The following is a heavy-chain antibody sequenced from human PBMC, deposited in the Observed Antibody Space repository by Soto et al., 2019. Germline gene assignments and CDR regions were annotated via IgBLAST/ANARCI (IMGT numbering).Heavy chain of an antibody. CDR1: GFIFSTYT. V-gene: IGHV1-18*04. CDR3: ARGVIWIPGDHYYYMDG. D-gene: IGHD3-10*01. Sequence: QVQLLQSGAEVKKPGASVKVSCKATGFIFSTYTISWVRQAPGQGLEWMGWITVYNGDTKYAQSLQGRVTMTTDTSRSTAYMELRSVTSDDTAVYYCARGVIWIPGDHYYYMDGWGKGTTVSVSS. J-gene: IGHJ6*03. CDR2: ITVYNGDT.